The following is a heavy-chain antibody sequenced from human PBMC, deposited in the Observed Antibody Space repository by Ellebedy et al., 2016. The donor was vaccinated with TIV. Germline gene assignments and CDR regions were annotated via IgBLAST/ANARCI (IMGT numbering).Heavy chain of an antibody. Sequence: GEFLKISCAASGFTFSSYAMSWVRQAPGKGLEWVSAISGSGGSTYYADSVKGRFTISRDNSKSTLYLQMNSLRAEDTAVYYCAVVIWFGELSLGYFRYWGQGTLVTVSS. CDR2: ISGSGGST. CDR3: AVVIWFGELSLGYFRY. J-gene: IGHJ4*02. D-gene: IGHD3-10*01. V-gene: IGHV3-23*01. CDR1: GFTFSSYA.